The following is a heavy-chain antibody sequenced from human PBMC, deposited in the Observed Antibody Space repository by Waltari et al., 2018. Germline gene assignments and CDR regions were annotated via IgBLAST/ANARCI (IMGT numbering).Heavy chain of an antibody. D-gene: IGHD3-22*01. CDR1: GGSISSGGYS. J-gene: IGHJ4*02. CDR2: IYHSGST. Sequence: QLQLQESGSGLVKPSQTLSLTCAVSGGSISSGGYSWSWIRQPPGKGLEWIGYIYHSGSTYYNPSLKSRVTISVDRSKNQFSRKLSSVTAADTAVYYCARAGHSSGYYLGAYYFDYWGQGTLVTVSS. V-gene: IGHV4-30-2*01. CDR3: ARAGHSSGYYLGAYYFDY.